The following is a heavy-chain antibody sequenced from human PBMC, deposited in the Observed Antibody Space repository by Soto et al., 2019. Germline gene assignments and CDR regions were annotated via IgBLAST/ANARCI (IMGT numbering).Heavy chain of an antibody. J-gene: IGHJ5*01. Sequence: WASVKVSCKASGYTFTKFDINWVRQATGQGLEWMGWMNPNSGNTGYTQKFQGRVTMTRDTSTNTAYMELNSLTSEDTAVYYCASGVTTVTTLDSWGQGTLVTVS. D-gene: IGHD4-17*01. CDR2: MNPNSGNT. CDR3: ASGVTTVTTLDS. CDR1: GYTFTKFD. V-gene: IGHV1-8*01.